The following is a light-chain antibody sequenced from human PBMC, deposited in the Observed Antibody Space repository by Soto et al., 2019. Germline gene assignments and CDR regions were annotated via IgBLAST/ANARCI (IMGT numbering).Light chain of an antibody. CDR2: GAS. Sequence: EIVMTQSPATLSVSQGERATLSCRASESVSSNLAWYQQKPGQAPRLLIYGASTRATVIPARFSGSGSWTEFTLTISSLQSEDFAVYYCQQYNKWPLTFGGGTKVEIK. CDR1: ESVSSN. J-gene: IGKJ4*01. V-gene: IGKV3-15*01. CDR3: QQYNKWPLT.